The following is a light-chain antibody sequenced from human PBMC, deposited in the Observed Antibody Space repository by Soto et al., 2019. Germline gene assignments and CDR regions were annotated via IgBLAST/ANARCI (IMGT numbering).Light chain of an antibody. V-gene: IGLV2-14*01. J-gene: IGLJ2*01. Sequence: QSALTQPASVSGSPGQSITISSTGTSSDVGGYNYVSWYQQHPDTAPKLMIFDVSNRPSGVSNRFSGSKSGNTASLTISGLQTEDEADYYCSSYTSTTTYVLFGGGTKLTVL. CDR1: SSDVGGYNY. CDR3: SSYTSTTTYVL. CDR2: DVS.